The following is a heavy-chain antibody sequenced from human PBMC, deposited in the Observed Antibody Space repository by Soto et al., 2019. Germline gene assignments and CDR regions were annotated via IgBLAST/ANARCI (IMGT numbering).Heavy chain of an antibody. CDR2: MNPNSGNT. V-gene: IGHV1-8*01. Sequence: QVQLVQSGAEVKKPGASVKVSCKASGYTFMRYDINWVRQATGQGPEWLGWMNPNSGNTGYAQKFQGRVTMTRNTSISTAYMELSSLRSEDTAVYYCVFYSSGYYDGFDNWGQGTLVTVSS. D-gene: IGHD3-22*01. J-gene: IGHJ4*02. CDR1: GYTFMRYD. CDR3: VFYSSGYYDGFDN.